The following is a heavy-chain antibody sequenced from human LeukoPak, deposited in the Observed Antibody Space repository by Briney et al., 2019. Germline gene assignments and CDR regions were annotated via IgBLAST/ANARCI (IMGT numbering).Heavy chain of an antibody. D-gene: IGHD3-16*01. Sequence: GGSLRLSCAAAGFTSSNYWMSWGRQAPGKGLEWVANINQDARQTYYMDSVKGHFTISRDNAKNSHYLQMNSLRAEDTAVYYCGRFGHPYHIDIWGQGTMVTVSS. CDR1: GFTSSNYW. J-gene: IGHJ3*02. CDR3: GRFGHPYHIDI. V-gene: IGHV3-7*01. CDR2: INQDARQT.